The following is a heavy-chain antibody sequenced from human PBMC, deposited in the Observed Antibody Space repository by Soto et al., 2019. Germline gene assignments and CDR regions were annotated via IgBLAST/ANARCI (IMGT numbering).Heavy chain of an antibody. J-gene: IGHJ1*01. CDR2: IYYSGTT. D-gene: IGHD3-22*01. V-gene: IGHV4-31*03. CDR3: ARRYYYDSSGYYSH. Sequence: SETLSLTCTVSGGSISSGGYYWSWMRQHPGKGLEWIGYIYYSGTTYYNPSLKSRVTLSVDTSTSTAYMELRSLRSDDTAVYYCARRYYYDSSGYYSHWGQGTLVTVSS. CDR1: GGSISSGGYY.